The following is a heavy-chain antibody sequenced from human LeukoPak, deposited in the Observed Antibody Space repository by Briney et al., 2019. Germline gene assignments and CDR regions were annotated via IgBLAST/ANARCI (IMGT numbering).Heavy chain of an antibody. V-gene: IGHV3-11*05. CDR3: AREGPSVIAEPDTNYFDY. CDR1: GFTFSNYY. D-gene: IGHD6-13*01. J-gene: IGHJ4*02. CDR2: IRSSGSYK. Sequence: GGSLRLSCAVSGFTFSNYYMSWIRQAPGKGLEWVSYIRSSGSYKSYTDSVKGRFTISRDNAKHSLYLQMNSPRAEDTAVYYCAREGPSVIAEPDTNYFDYWGQGTLVTVSS.